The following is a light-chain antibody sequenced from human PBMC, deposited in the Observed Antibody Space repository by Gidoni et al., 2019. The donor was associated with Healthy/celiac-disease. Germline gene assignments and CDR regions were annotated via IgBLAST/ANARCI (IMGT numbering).Light chain of an antibody. CDR3: QSYDSSLSGNWV. Sequence: SVLTQPPSVSGAPGQRVTISCTGSSSNIGAGYDLHWYQQLPGTAPKLLIYGNSNRPSGVPDRFSGSKSGTSASLAITGLQAEDEADYYCQSYDSSLSGNWVFGGGTKLTVL. V-gene: IGLV1-40*01. CDR2: GNS. J-gene: IGLJ3*02. CDR1: SSNIGAGYD.